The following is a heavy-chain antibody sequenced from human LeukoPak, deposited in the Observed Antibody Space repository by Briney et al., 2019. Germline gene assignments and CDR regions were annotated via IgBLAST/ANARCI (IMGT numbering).Heavy chain of an antibody. CDR2: IYYSGST. CDR1: GGSISSYY. J-gene: IGHJ4*02. D-gene: IGHD1-1*01. V-gene: IGHV4-59*12. Sequence: KTSETLSLTCTVSGGSISSYYWSWIRQPPGKGLEWIGYIYYSGSTNYNPSLKSRVTISVDTSKNQFSLKLSSVTAADTAVYYCAREGVSWNLNYWGQGTLVTVSS. CDR3: AREGVSWNLNY.